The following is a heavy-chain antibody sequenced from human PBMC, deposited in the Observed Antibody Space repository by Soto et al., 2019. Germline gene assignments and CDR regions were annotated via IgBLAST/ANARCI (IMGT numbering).Heavy chain of an antibody. D-gene: IGHD1-26*01. CDR1: GDSISSGGYY. Sequence: QVQLQESGPGLVKPAQTLSLTCSVSGDSISSGGYYWSWIRQLPGKGLEWIGFIYYSGTTHYNPALNIRVTMSVDTSKTQFSLQLSSVTAADTAVYYCASDVMGATGEYYFDFWGQGTLVTVSS. CDR2: IYYSGTT. V-gene: IGHV4-31*03. CDR3: ASDVMGATGEYYFDF. J-gene: IGHJ4*02.